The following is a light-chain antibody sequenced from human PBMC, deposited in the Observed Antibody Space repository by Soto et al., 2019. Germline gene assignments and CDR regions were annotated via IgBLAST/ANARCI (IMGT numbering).Light chain of an antibody. V-gene: IGLV2-14*01. CDR3: SSYTSSSTLV. CDR1: SGDVGGYKF. Sequence: QPVLTQPASVSGSPGQSITISCTGTSGDVGGYKFVSWYQQHPGKAPKLMIFEVRSRPSGVSNRFSGSKYGNTASLTISGLQAEDEADYYCSSYTSSSTLVFGGGTKLTVL. J-gene: IGLJ2*01. CDR2: EVR.